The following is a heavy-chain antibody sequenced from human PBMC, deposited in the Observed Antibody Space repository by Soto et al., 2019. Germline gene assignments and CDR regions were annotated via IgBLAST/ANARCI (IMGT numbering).Heavy chain of an antibody. Sequence: QVQLVESGGGMVQPGRSLRLSCAASGFTFSSYAMHWVRQAPGKGLEWVAVISYDGSNKYYADSVKGRFTISRDNSKNTLYLQMNSLRAEDTAVYYCVFYEWAGSYASDNDAFDIWGQGTMVTVSS. V-gene: IGHV3-30-3*01. CDR3: VFYEWAGSYASDNDAFDI. CDR2: ISYDGSNK. J-gene: IGHJ3*02. CDR1: GFTFSSYA. D-gene: IGHD2-2*01.